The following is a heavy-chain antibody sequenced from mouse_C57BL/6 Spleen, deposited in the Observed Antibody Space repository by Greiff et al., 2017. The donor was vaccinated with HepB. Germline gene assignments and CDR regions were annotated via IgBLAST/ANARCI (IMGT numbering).Heavy chain of an antibody. CDR2: IHPNSGST. Sequence: QVQLQQPGAELVKPGASVKLSCKASGYTFTSYWMHWVKQRPGQGLEWIGMIHPNSGSTNYNEKFKSKATLTVDKSSSTAYMQLSSLTSEDSAVYYCAPSTMVTTAPPSYWGEGTTLTVSS. CDR3: APSTMVTTAPPSY. J-gene: IGHJ2*01. V-gene: IGHV1-64*01. CDR1: GYTFTSYW. D-gene: IGHD2-2*01.